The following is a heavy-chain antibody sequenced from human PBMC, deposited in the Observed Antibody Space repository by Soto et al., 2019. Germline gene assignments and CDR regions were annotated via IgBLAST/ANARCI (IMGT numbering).Heavy chain of an antibody. CDR3: ARVNWGYYDFWSGYYTGVDFDY. V-gene: IGHV4-39*01. D-gene: IGHD3-3*01. J-gene: IGHJ4*02. CDR2: IYYSGST. CDR1: GGSISSSSYY. Sequence: SETLSLTCTVSGGSISSSSYYWGWIRQPPGKGLEWIGSIYYSGSTYYNPSLKSRVTISVDTSKNQLSLKLSSVTAADTAVYYCARVNWGYYDFWSGYYTGVDFDYWGQGTLVTVSS.